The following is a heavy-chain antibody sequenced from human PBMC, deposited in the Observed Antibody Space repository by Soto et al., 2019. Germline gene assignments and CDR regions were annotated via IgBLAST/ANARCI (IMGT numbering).Heavy chain of an antibody. CDR3: ARINFDYYDSSGYSRWFDP. Sequence: QLQLQESGSGLVKPSQTLSLTCAVSGGSISSGGYSWSWIRQPPGEGLEWIGYIYHSGSTYYNPSLKSRVTILLDRSKNQFSLKLSSVTAADTAVYYCARINFDYYDSSGYSRWFDPWGQGTLVTVSS. CDR1: GGSISSGGYS. CDR2: IYHSGST. J-gene: IGHJ5*02. V-gene: IGHV4-30-2*01. D-gene: IGHD3-22*01.